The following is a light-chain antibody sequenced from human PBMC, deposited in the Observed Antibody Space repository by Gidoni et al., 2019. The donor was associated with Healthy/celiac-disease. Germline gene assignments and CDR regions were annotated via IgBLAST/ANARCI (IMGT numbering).Light chain of an antibody. J-gene: IGKJ4*01. V-gene: IGKV6-21*01. Sequence: EIVLTQSPDFQSVTQKEKVTITCRASQSIGSSLHWYQQTPDQSPKLLIKYVSQSFSGVPSSFSGSGSGTDFTITITSLEAEYAATYYCHQSSSLPGTFGGGTKVEIK. CDR1: QSIGSS. CDR3: HQSSSLPGT. CDR2: YVS.